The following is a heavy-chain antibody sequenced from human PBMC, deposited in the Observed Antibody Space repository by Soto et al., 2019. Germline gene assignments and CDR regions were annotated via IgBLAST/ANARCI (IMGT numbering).Heavy chain of an antibody. CDR3: ARSTIFGVVILDY. J-gene: IGHJ4*02. D-gene: IGHD3-3*01. Sequence: SETLSLTCTVSGGSISSSSYYWGWIRQPPGKGLEWIGSIYYSGSTYYNKSLKSRVTISVDTSKNQFSLKLSSVTAADTAVYYCARSTIFGVVILDYWGLGTLVTVSS. CDR2: IYYSGST. CDR1: GGSISSSSYY. V-gene: IGHV4-39*01.